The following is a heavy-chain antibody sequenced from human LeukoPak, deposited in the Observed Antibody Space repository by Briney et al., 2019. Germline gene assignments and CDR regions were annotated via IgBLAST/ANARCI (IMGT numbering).Heavy chain of an antibody. CDR2: IYYSAST. CDR3: ARGRVRDGFYAYYDS. J-gene: IGHJ4*02. Sequence: SETLSLTCTVSGGSMGSYYWNWIRQPPGRGLEWLGYIYYSASTSYTPSLQSRVTISVDSIKNQFSLRLTSVTAADTAVYFCARGRVRDGFYAYYDSWGQGTLVTVSS. V-gene: IGHV4-59*01. CDR1: GGSMGSYY. D-gene: IGHD5-12*01.